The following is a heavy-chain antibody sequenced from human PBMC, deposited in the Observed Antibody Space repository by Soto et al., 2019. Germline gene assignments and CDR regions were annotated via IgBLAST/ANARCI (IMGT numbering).Heavy chain of an antibody. V-gene: IGHV3-48*02. Sequence: GGSLRLSCAASGFSFSNYNMNWVRQAPGRGLEWVSFISSGGSTIYYADSVKGRFTISRDNAKNSLYLQMNSLRDEDTAVYYGARGRQWPPKQLDYWGQGNLVTVSS. D-gene: IGHD6-19*01. CDR2: ISSGGSTI. CDR3: ARGRQWPPKQLDY. CDR1: GFSFSNYN. J-gene: IGHJ4*02.